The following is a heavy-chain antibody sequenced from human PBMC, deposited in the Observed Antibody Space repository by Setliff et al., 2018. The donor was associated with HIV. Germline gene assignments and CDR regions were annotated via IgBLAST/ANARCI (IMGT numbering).Heavy chain of an antibody. Sequence: PSETLSLTCTVSGGSISSGDYYWSWIRQPPGKGLEWIGYIYYTGSTYYNPSLKSRVTISVDTSKNQFSLKLSPVTAADTAVYYCASYDILTGPLGYWGQGTLVTVSS. CDR1: GGSISSGDYY. CDR2: IYYTGST. V-gene: IGHV4-30-4*08. CDR3: ASYDILTGPLGY. J-gene: IGHJ4*02. D-gene: IGHD3-9*01.